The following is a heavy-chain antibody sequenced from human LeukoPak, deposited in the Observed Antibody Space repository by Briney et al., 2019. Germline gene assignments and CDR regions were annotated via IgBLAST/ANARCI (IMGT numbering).Heavy chain of an antibody. D-gene: IGHD5-18*01. CDR3: ALWSYYYYGLDV. CDR2: SRNKAKSHTT. Sequence: GGSLRLSCAASGFTFSDRDMDWVRQAPGKGLEWVGRSRNKAKSHTTEYAASVKGRFTISRDNSNNSVWLQMNSLKTEDTAVYYCALWSYYYYGLDVWGQGTTVTVSS. J-gene: IGHJ6*02. V-gene: IGHV3-72*01. CDR1: GFTFSDRD.